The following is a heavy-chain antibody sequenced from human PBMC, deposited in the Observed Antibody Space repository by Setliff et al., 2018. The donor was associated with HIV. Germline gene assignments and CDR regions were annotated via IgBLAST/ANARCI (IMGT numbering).Heavy chain of an antibody. CDR2: ISAYNGNT. D-gene: IGHD1-26*01. J-gene: IGHJ3*02. CDR1: GYTFTDYG. CDR3: ARDSGSGSYYGYSAFDI. V-gene: IGHV1-18*01. Sequence: GASVKVSCKASGYTFTDYGVFWVRQAPGQGLEWMGWISAYNGNTKYSQKFQGRVTMTRDTSTSTAYMEVRGLGSEDTAVYYCARDSGSGSYYGYSAFDIWGQGTMVTVSS.